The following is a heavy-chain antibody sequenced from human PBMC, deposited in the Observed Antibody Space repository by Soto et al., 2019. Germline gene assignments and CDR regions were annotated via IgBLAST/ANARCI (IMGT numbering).Heavy chain of an antibody. CDR2: IMPIFRAP. D-gene: IGHD2-15*01. CDR3: ASWLKGPDIGNYYYGMDV. Sequence: QVQLVQSGAEVKKPGSSVKVSCKASGGAFSDYAFSWVRQAPGQGLEWLGGIMPIFRAPDYAQKFQGRVTITADEFTRPAYMEMNSLRSDDTAVYYCASWLKGPDIGNYYYGMDVWGQGTTVTVS. CDR1: GGAFSDYA. V-gene: IGHV1-69*12. J-gene: IGHJ6*02.